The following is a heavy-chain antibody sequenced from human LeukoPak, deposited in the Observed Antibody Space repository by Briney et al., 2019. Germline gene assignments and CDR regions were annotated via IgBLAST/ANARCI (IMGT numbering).Heavy chain of an antibody. V-gene: IGHV1-46*01. CDR3: ARAGTKYYFDY. CDR2: INPSGGST. Sequence: ASVKVSCKASGYTFTSYYMHWVRQAPGQGLEWMGIINPSGGSTSYAQKFQGRVTMARDTSTSTVYMELSSLRSEDTAVYYCARAGTKYYFDYWGQGTLVTVSS. J-gene: IGHJ4*02. CDR1: GYTFTSYY. D-gene: IGHD1/OR15-1a*01.